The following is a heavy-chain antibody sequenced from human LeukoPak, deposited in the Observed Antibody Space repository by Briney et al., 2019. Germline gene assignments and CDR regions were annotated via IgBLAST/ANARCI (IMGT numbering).Heavy chain of an antibody. CDR2: IYPGDSDA. CDR3: ARRVYSNYWYFDL. CDR1: GYSVTNYW. Sequence: GESLKVSCKGSGYSVTNYWIGWVRQMPGKGLEWMAIIYPGDSDARYGPSFQGQVTISADKSISTAYLQWSSLKASDTAIYYCARRVYSNYWYFDLWGRGTLVTVSS. J-gene: IGHJ2*01. V-gene: IGHV5-51*01. D-gene: IGHD4-11*01.